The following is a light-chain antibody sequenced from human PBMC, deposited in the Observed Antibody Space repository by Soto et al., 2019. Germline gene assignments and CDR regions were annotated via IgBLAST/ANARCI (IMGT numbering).Light chain of an antibody. Sequence: EIVLTQSPGILSLSPGQRVTLSCRASQSVSNDFLAWYQQKPGQAPRLLIYGASTRATDVPDRFSGSGSGADFTLTISRLEPEDFAVYYCQQDGSSPPRTCGQGTKVEMK. CDR2: GAS. V-gene: IGKV3-20*01. CDR1: QSVSNDF. J-gene: IGKJ1*01. CDR3: QQDGSSPPRT.